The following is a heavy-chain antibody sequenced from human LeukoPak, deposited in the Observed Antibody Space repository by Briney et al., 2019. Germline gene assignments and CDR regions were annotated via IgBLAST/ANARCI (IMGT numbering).Heavy chain of an antibody. D-gene: IGHD4-11*01. CDR3: AKRSRYYSNFNFDY. Sequence: GGSLRLSCAASGFTFSHYGMHWVRQTPGKGLEWVAFIRYDGTNKYYADSVKGRFTISRDNSKNTLYLQMNSLRAEDTAVYYCAKRSRYYSNFNFDYWGQGTLVTVSS. CDR1: GFTFSHYG. V-gene: IGHV3-30*02. CDR2: IRYDGTNK. J-gene: IGHJ4*02.